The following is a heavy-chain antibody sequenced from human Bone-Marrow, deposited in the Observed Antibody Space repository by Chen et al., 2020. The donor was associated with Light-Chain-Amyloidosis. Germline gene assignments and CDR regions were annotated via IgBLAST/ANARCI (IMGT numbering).Heavy chain of an antibody. Sequence: EVQLVESGGGLLQRGGSLRLSCAASGFAFSSYAMSWVRQAPGKGLEWVSTSSGSGGRRYYGDSVKGRLTSSRDNSKNALCRKMNSLRAKDTAVYYCAKDISYDDILPGYPADAFDIWGQGTMVTVSS. CDR2: SSGSGGRR. CDR1: GFAFSSYA. CDR3: AKDISYDDILPGYPADAFDI. V-gene: IGHV3-23*04. D-gene: IGHD3-9*01. J-gene: IGHJ3*02.